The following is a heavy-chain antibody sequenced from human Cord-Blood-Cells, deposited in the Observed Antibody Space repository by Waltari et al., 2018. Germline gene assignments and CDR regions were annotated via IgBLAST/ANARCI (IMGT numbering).Heavy chain of an antibody. CDR3: ARGNPWDFWSGYPRYYYYYYMDV. Sequence: QVQLVQSGAEVKKPGASVKVSCKASGYTFTSYGISWVRQAPGQGLEWMGWISAYNGNTNYAQKLQGRVTMTTDTSTSTAYMGVRSLGSGGTAVYYCARGNPWDFWSGYPRYYYYYYMDVWGKGTTVTVSS. D-gene: IGHD3-3*01. CDR1: GYTFTSYG. CDR2: ISAYNGNT. V-gene: IGHV1-18*04. J-gene: IGHJ6*03.